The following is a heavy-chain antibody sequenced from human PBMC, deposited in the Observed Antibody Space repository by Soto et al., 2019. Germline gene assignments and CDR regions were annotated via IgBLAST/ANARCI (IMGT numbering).Heavy chain of an antibody. CDR2: IYYSGST. J-gene: IGHJ4*02. D-gene: IGHD3-22*01. CDR1: GGSISSYY. V-gene: IGHV4-59*01. Sequence: TLSLTCTVSGGSISSYYWSWIRQPPGKGLEWIGYIYYSGSTNYNPSLKSRVTISVDTSKNQFSLKLSSVTAADTAVYYCARGVGSYGYDYYDSSGYYYDYWGQGTLVTVSS. CDR3: ARGVGSYGYDYYDSSGYYYDY.